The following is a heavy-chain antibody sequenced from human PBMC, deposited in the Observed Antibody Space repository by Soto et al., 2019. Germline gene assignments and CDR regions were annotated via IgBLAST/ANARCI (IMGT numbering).Heavy chain of an antibody. CDR2: ISYDESDK. Sequence: PGLSLRLSCAASVFTFRNYAMDWVLQAPGKGLEWVAVISYDESDKYYADSVKGRFTISRDNSKNTMYPQMNSLRADDTAVYYCARAPGVQYYFDYWGLGTLVTVSS. V-gene: IGHV3-30-3*01. CDR3: ARAPGVQYYFDY. CDR1: VFTFRNYA. J-gene: IGHJ4*02. D-gene: IGHD2-8*01.